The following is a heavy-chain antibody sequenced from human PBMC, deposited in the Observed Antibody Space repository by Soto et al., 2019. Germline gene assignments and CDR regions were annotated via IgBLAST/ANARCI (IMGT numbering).Heavy chain of an antibody. CDR3: ASYSSVWGL. CDR2: IKYDGSET. V-gene: IGHV3-7*01. D-gene: IGHD6-19*01. CDR1: GFTFSTYL. J-gene: IGHJ4*02. Sequence: EEHLVESGGGLVQPGGSLRLSCAASGFTFSTYLMSWVRQAPGKGLEWVANIKYDGSETYYVDSVKGRFTISRDNAKNSLYLQMNSLRGEDTAVYCCASYSSVWGLWGQGTLVTVSS.